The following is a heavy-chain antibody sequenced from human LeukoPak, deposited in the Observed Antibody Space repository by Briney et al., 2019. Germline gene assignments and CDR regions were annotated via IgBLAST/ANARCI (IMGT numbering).Heavy chain of an antibody. Sequence: ASVTVSCKVSGDTFTGYYIDWVRRAPGQGVEWRGWINPSSGGTNYAQRLQGRVTITRERSISTAYMELSRLRSDDTAVYSCARGVTARGFYYYMDIWGRGTTVTISS. CDR1: GDTFTGYY. J-gene: IGHJ6*03. CDR2: INPSSGGT. V-gene: IGHV1-2*02. D-gene: IGHD2-21*02. CDR3: ARGVTARGFYYYMDI.